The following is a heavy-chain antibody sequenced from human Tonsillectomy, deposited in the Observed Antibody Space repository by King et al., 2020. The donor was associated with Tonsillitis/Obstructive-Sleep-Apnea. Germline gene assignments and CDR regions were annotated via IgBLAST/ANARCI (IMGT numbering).Heavy chain of an antibody. V-gene: IGHV3-53*01. CDR1: GFTVSSNY. Sequence: VQLVESGGGLIQPGGSLRLSCAPSGFTVSSNYMNWVRQAPGKGLEWVSVIYSGGGTYYADSVKGRFTISRDTTKNTLYLKMNSLRAGDTAVYYCASALGYCSSTSYQRPFDFWGQGTLVTVSS. J-gene: IGHJ4*02. CDR3: ASALGYCSSTSYQRPFDF. D-gene: IGHD2-2*01. CDR2: IYSGGGT.